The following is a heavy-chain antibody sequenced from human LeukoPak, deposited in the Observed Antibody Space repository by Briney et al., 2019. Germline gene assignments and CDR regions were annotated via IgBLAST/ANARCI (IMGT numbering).Heavy chain of an antibody. J-gene: IGHJ4*02. V-gene: IGHV3-48*04. Sequence: GGSLRLSCAASGFTFSTYSMNWVRQAPGQGLEWVSYISSSSITIYYADSVKGRLTISRDNAKNSLYLQMNSLRAEDTAVYYCASMTTYCGGDCYFFDYWGQGTLVNVSS. CDR1: GFTFSTYS. D-gene: IGHD2-21*02. CDR3: ASMTTYCGGDCYFFDY. CDR2: ISSSSITI.